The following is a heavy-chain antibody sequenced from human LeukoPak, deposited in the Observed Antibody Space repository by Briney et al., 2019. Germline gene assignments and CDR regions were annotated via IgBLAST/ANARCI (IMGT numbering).Heavy chain of an antibody. D-gene: IGHD3-10*01. CDR2: ISGSGGST. V-gene: IGHV3-23*01. CDR3: ASNRGSGSPSFICVY. CDR1: GFTFSSYG. J-gene: IGHJ4*02. Sequence: QPGGSLRLSCAASGFTFSSYGMSWVRQAPGKGLEWVSAISGSGGSTYYADSVKGRFTISRDNSKNTLYLQMNSLRAEDTAVYYCASNRGSGSPSFICVYWGQGTLVTVSS.